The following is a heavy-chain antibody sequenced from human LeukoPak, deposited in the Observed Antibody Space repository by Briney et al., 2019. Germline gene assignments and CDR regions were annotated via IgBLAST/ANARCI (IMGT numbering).Heavy chain of an antibody. CDR2: IYYSGST. V-gene: IGHV4-31*03. CDR3: AREPVGSGSYYYYGMDV. CDR1: GGSISSSAYY. Sequence: PSETLSLTCTVSGGSISSSAYYWSWIRQHPGKGLEWIGYIYYSGSTYYNPSLKSRVTISVDTSKNQFSLKLSSVTAADTAVYYCAREPVGSGSYYYYGMDVWGQGTTVTVSS. J-gene: IGHJ6*02. D-gene: IGHD3-10*01.